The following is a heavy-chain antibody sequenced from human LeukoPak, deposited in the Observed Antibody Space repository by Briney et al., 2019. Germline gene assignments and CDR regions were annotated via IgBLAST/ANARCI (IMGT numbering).Heavy chain of an antibody. CDR2: IRSKANSYAT. D-gene: IGHD6-6*01. CDR3: TRPLEYSSSSVGGY. Sequence: PGGSLRLSCAASGFTFSGSAMHWVRQASGKGLEWVGRIRSKANSYATAYAASVKGRFTISRDDSKNTAYLQMNSLKTEDTAVYYCTRPLEYSSSSVGGYWGQGTLVTVSS. V-gene: IGHV3-73*01. J-gene: IGHJ4*02. CDR1: GFTFSGSA.